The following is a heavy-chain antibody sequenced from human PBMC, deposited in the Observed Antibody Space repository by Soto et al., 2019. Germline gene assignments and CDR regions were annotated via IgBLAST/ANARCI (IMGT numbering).Heavy chain of an antibody. CDR2: IWYDGSNK. CDR3: ARDANRYSSSWRYYYYYYMDV. Sequence: GVSLRLPCAARGCNFSRYNMHWVRKAREKGLEWVAVIWYDGSNKYYADSVKGRFTSSRDNSKNTLYLQMNSLRAEDTAVYYCARDANRYSSSWRYYYYYYMDVWGKGTTVTAP. CDR1: GCNFSRYN. D-gene: IGHD6-13*01. V-gene: IGHV3-33*01. J-gene: IGHJ6*03.